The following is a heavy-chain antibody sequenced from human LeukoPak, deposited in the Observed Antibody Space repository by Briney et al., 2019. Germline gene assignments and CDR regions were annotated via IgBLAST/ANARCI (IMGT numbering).Heavy chain of an antibody. V-gene: IGHV4-39*07. CDR3: ATHEGGVVDP. J-gene: IGHJ5*02. CDR2: IYYSGST. CDR1: GGSISSSSYY. D-gene: IGHD2-8*02. Sequence: SETLSLTCTVSGGSISSSSYYWGWIRQPPGKGLEWIGSIYYSGSTNYNPSLKSRVTISVDTSKNQFSLKLSSVTAADTAVYYCATHEGGVVDPWGQGTLVTVSS.